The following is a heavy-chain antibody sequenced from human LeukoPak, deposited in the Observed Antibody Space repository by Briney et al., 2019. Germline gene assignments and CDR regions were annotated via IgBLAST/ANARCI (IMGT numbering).Heavy chain of an antibody. CDR1: GGSISSYY. CDR3: ARHGGYGDYVGDGYNYVPDY. CDR2: IYYSGST. Sequence: PSETLSLTCTVSGGSISSYYWSWIRQPPGKGLEWIGYIYYSGSTNYNPSLKSRVTISVDTSKNQFSLKLSSVTAADTAVYYCARHGGYGDYVGDGYNYVPDYWGQGTLVTVSS. D-gene: IGHD5-24*01. J-gene: IGHJ4*02. V-gene: IGHV4-59*08.